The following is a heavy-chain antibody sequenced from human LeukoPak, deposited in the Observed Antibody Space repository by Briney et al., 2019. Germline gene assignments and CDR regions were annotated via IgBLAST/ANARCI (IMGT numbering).Heavy chain of an antibody. D-gene: IGHD3-9*01. CDR2: IKRDGSET. CDR3: TTLTGYFDTFDY. Sequence: GGSLRLSCAASGFTYSSYWMHWVRQAPEKGLEWVASIKRDGSETYYLDSVKGRFTISRDNAKNSLSLQMNSLRAEDTALYYCTTLTGYFDTFDYWGQGTLVTVSS. V-gene: IGHV3-7*02. J-gene: IGHJ4*02. CDR1: GFTYSSYW.